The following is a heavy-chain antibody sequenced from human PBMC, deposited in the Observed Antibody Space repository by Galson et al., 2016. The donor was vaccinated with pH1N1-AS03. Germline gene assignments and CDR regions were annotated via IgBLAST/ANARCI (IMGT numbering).Heavy chain of an antibody. J-gene: IGHJ4*02. CDR1: DGSVNGYY. D-gene: IGHD6-13*01. V-gene: IGHV4-59*02. CDR2: IFYIGDT. Sequence: ETLSLTCTVSDGSVNGYYWTWIRQPPGKGLEWIGQIFYIGDTLYTPSLRGRVTMSVDTSKNQLSLKLRSVTAADTAVYYCARATAVGPPYFDYWGQGTVATVSS. CDR3: ARATAVGPPYFDY.